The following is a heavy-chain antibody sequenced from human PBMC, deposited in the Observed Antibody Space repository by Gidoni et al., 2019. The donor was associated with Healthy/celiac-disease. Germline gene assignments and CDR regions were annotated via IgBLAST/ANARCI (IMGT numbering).Heavy chain of an antibody. CDR3: ARRSLDAFDI. CDR2: ISSSSSYI. D-gene: IGHD2-15*01. Sequence: EVQLVESGGGLVKPGGSLRLSCAASGFTFSSYSRNWVRQAPGKGLEWVSSISSSSSYIYYADSVKGRFTISRDNAKNSLYLQMNSLRAEDTAVYYCARRSLDAFDIWGQGTMVTVSS. CDR1: GFTFSSYS. V-gene: IGHV3-21*01. J-gene: IGHJ3*02.